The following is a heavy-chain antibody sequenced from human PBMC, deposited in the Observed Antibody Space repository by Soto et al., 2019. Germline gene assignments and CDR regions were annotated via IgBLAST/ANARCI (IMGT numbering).Heavy chain of an antibody. J-gene: IGHJ4*02. CDR2: ITSSSSTI. V-gene: IGHV3-48*01. CDR1: GFTFSSYS. CDR3: ARDLGGCAGGNCYSWYFDY. D-gene: IGHD2-15*01. Sequence: GGSLRLSCAASGFTFSSYSMNWVRQAPGKGLEWVSYITSSSSTIYYADSVKGRFIISRDNAKQSLYLQMNSLRAEDTAVYYSARDLGGCAGGNCYSWYFDYWGEGTLVTVSS.